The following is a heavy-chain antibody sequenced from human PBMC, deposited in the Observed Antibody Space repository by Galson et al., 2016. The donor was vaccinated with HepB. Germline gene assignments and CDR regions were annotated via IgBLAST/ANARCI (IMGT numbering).Heavy chain of an antibody. CDR2: ISTFNGNT. CDR3: ARGSSTMVRGVIITFQFDS. CDR1: GSTFSSYY. V-gene: IGHV1-18*01. Sequence: SVKVSCKASGSTFSSYYIDWVRQAPGRGLEWMGWISTFNGNTNYAQKFQGRVTLTTDKSTGTAYMELRSLTSDDTAVYYCARGSSTMVRGVIITFQFDSWGQGALVTVSS. J-gene: IGHJ4*02. D-gene: IGHD3-10*01.